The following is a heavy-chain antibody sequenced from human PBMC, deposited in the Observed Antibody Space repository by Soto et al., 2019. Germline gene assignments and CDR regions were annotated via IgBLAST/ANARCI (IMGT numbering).Heavy chain of an antibody. J-gene: IGHJ4*02. CDR2: ISGSGGST. D-gene: IGHD2-15*01. V-gene: IGHV3-23*01. CDR1: GFTFSSYA. CDR3: AKVRGDDIVVAPFDY. Sequence: PGGSLRLSCAASGFTFSSYAMSWVRQAPGKGLEWVSAISGSGGSTYYADSVKGRFTISRDNSKNTLYLQMNSLRAEDTAVYYCAKVRGDDIVVAPFDYWGQGTLVTVSS.